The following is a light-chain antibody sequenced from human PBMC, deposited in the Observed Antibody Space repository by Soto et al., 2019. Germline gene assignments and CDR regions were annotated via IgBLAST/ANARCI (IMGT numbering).Light chain of an antibody. V-gene: IGLV1-51*02. CDR2: ENN. CDR3: GTWDTNLGAV. J-gene: IGLJ3*02. Sequence: QSVLTQPPSVSAAPGQKVTISCSGSSSNIGNNFVSWYQQLPGTAPKLLMYENNKRPSGILDRFSGSKSGTSATLGITGLQTGDEADYYCGTWDTNLGAVFGGGTKVTVL. CDR1: SSNIGNNF.